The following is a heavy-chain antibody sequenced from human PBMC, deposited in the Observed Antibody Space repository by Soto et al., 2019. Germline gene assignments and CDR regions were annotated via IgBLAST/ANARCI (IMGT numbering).Heavy chain of an antibody. CDR2: IYHSGST. CDR3: ARGGGSSWLFMYY. Sequence: SETLSLTCAVSGDSVSSGDYYWTWIRQPPGKGLEWIGSIYHSGSTYYNPSLKSRVTISVDTSKNQFSLKLSSVTAADTAVYYCARGGGSSWLFMYYWGQGTLVTVSS. V-gene: IGHV4-38-2*01. CDR1: GDSVSSGDYY. J-gene: IGHJ4*02. D-gene: IGHD6-13*01.